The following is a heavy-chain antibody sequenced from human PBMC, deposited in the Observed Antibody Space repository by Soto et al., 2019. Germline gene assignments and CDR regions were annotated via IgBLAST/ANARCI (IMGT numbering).Heavy chain of an antibody. V-gene: IGHV4-31*03. Sequence: SETLSLTCSVSGAALNSGNYYWSWIRQVPGKGLEWIGHIYVTGAVDYNPSLRDRITISQDTSERQFSLNLRLVTAADTAGYYCARLRIATNNYKWFDPSGQGTLVTVS. J-gene: IGHJ5*02. CDR3: ARLRIATNNYKWFDP. CDR1: GAALNSGNYY. D-gene: IGHD2-21*01. CDR2: IYVTGAV.